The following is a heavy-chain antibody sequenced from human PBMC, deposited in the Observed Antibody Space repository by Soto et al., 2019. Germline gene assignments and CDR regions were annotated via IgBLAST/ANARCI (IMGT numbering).Heavy chain of an antibody. Sequence: QVQLVESGGGVVQPGRSLRLSCAASGFTFSSYGMHWVRQAPGKGLEWVAVIWYDGSNKYYADSVKGRITISRDNSKNTLYLQMNSLRDEDTAVYYCARDIAFDILGQGTMVTVSS. J-gene: IGHJ3*02. CDR3: ARDIAFDI. V-gene: IGHV3-33*01. CDR2: IWYDGSNK. CDR1: GFTFSSYG.